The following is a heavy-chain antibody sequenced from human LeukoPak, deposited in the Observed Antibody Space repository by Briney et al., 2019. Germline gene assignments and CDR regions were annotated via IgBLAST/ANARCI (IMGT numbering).Heavy chain of an antibody. CDR1: GFTFSSYA. D-gene: IGHD6-19*01. V-gene: IGHV3-23*01. Sequence: PGGSLRLSCAASGFTFSSYAMSWVRQAPGKGLEWVSAISGSGGSTYYADSVKGRFTISRDNSKNTLYLQMNSLRAEDTAIYYCVRDRGLGQWLDYWGQGTLVTVSS. J-gene: IGHJ4*02. CDR2: ISGSGGST. CDR3: VRDRGLGQWLDY.